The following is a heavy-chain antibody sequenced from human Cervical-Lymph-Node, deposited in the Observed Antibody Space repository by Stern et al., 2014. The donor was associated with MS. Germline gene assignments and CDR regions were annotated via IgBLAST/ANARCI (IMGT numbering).Heavy chain of an antibody. Sequence: VQLLESGGGVVQPGGSLRLSCVVSGFTFSNHAMHWVRQAPGKGLEGVTVISYDGRNEYYTDSVQGRFTVSRDHSKNTLYLQMTSLRPDDTAVYYCARATSTTTVTTPYYGLDVWGQGTTVTVSS. J-gene: IGHJ6*02. V-gene: IGHV3-30*04. CDR2: ISYDGRNE. D-gene: IGHD4-17*01. CDR1: GFTFSNHA. CDR3: ARATSTTTVTTPYYGLDV.